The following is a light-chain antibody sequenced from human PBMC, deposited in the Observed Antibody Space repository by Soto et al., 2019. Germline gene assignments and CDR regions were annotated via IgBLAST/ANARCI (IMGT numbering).Light chain of an antibody. Sequence: IVMTQSPATLSVSPGERATLSCRASQSVSSNLAWYQQKPGQAPRLLMYGASTRATGIPARFSGSGSGTEFTLTISSLQSEEFAVYYCHQYNKWPSFTFGGGTKVEIK. CDR1: QSVSSN. CDR3: HQYNKWPSFT. J-gene: IGKJ4*01. CDR2: GAS. V-gene: IGKV3-15*01.